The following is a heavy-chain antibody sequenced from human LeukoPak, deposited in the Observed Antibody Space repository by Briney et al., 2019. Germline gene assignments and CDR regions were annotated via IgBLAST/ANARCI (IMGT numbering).Heavy chain of an antibody. CDR1: GFTFDDYA. CDR2: ISWNSGSI. D-gene: IGHD3-10*01. Sequence: GGSLRLSCAASGFTFDDYAMHWVRQAPGKGLEWVSGISWNSGSIGYADSVKGRFTISRDNAKNSLYLQMNSLRAEDTALYYCAKDPYGSGSYSNFDYWGQGTLVTVSS. CDR3: AKDPYGSGSYSNFDY. J-gene: IGHJ4*02. V-gene: IGHV3-9*01.